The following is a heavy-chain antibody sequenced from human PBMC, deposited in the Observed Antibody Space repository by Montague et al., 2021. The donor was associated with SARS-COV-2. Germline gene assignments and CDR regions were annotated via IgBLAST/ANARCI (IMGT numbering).Heavy chain of an antibody. Sequence: TLSLTYTVSGDSITSGRYYRTWLRHHPGKGLEWIGYIFFSGVTSYNPSLKSRVTISLDSSKNQFFLSLSSVTAADAAVYYCARGDDDISTGYVFEIWGQGTMVTVSS. J-gene: IGHJ3*02. CDR3: ARGDDDISTGYVFEI. CDR1: GDSITSGRYY. CDR2: IFFSGVT. D-gene: IGHD3-9*01. V-gene: IGHV4-31*03.